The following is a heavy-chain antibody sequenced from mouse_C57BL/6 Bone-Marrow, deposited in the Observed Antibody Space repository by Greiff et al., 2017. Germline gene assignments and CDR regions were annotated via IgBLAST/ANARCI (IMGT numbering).Heavy chain of an antibody. Sequence: EVKLLESGGGLVKPGGSLKLSCAASGFTFSDYGMHWVRQAPEKGLEWVAYISSGSSTIYYADTVKGRFTISRDNAKNTLFLQMTSLRSEDTAMSYGARDGNFEGFAYWGQGTLVTVSA. CDR1: GFTFSDYG. CDR3: ARDGNFEGFAY. CDR2: ISSGSSTI. D-gene: IGHD2-1*01. V-gene: IGHV5-17*01. J-gene: IGHJ3*01.